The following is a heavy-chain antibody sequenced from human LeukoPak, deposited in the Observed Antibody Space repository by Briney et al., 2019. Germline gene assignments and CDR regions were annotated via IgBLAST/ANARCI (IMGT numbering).Heavy chain of an antibody. J-gene: IGHJ4*02. CDR3: ARETSLAGFASGLGFNY. Sequence: SETLSLTCTVSGGSISSWFWSWIRQPPGKGLEWIGYIYGSGNTNYNPSLKSRVTMSIDTSMNQFSLKLTSVTAADTATYYCARETSLAGFASGLGFNYWGQGILVTASS. CDR1: GGSISSWF. CDR2: IYGSGNT. D-gene: IGHD6-19*01. V-gene: IGHV4-59*01.